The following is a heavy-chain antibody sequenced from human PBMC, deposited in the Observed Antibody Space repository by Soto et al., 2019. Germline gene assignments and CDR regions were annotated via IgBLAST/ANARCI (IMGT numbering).Heavy chain of an antibody. CDR3: ARGDLSWSGYDVGWFDP. D-gene: IGHD3-3*01. CDR2: IYTSGST. CDR1: GGSISSYY. V-gene: IGHV4-4*07. J-gene: IGHJ5*02. Sequence: SETLSLTCTVSGGSISSYYWSWIRQPAGKGLEWIGRIYTSGSTNYNPSLKSRVTMSVDTSKNQFSLKLSSVTAADTAVYYCARGDLSWSGYDVGWFDPWGQGTLVTVSS.